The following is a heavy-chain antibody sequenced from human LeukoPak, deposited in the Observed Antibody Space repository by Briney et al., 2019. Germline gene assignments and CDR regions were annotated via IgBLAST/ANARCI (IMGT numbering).Heavy chain of an antibody. Sequence: SETLSLTCTVSGGSISSYYWSWIRQPPGKGLEWIGYIYYSGSTYYNPSLKSRVTISVDTSKNQFSLKLSSVTAADTAVYYCASIYRGAYDILTGYSTYYFDYWGQGTLVTVSS. J-gene: IGHJ4*02. V-gene: IGHV4-59*04. CDR3: ASIYRGAYDILTGYSTYYFDY. D-gene: IGHD3-9*01. CDR1: GGSISSYY. CDR2: IYYSGST.